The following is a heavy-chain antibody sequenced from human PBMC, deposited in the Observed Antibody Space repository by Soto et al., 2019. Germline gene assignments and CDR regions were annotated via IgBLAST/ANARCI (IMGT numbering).Heavy chain of an antibody. V-gene: IGHV5-51*01. CDR1: GYSFSSYW. D-gene: IGHD4-4*01. Sequence: WESLKIDVKGSGYSFSSYWIGWVRQMPGKGLEWMGIIYPGDSDTRYSPSFQGQVTISADKSISTAYLQWSSLKASDTAMYYCARTLQPPTYYYGMDVWGQGTTVTVSS. J-gene: IGHJ6*02. CDR2: IYPGDSDT. CDR3: ARTLQPPTYYYGMDV.